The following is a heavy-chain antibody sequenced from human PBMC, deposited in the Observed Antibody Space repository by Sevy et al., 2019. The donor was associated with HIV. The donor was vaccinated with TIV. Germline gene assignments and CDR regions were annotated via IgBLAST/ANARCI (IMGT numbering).Heavy chain of an antibody. Sequence: GESLKISCEASGFSFTAYFIHWVRQAPGQGLEWMGWINPNSGGTNYAQKFQGRVTMTSDASISAAYMELTSLTSDDTAVYYCARDRFIFGSGPPDSWGQGTLVTVSS. V-gene: IGHV1-2*02. D-gene: IGHD2-15*01. CDR1: GFSFTAYF. CDR2: INPNSGGT. CDR3: ARDRFIFGSGPPDS. J-gene: IGHJ4*02.